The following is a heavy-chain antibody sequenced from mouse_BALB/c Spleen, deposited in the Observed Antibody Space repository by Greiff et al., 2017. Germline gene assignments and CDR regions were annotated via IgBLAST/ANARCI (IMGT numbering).Heavy chain of an antibody. V-gene: IGHV1S22*01. CDR3: TRGNDYDWFAY. CDR1: GYTFTSYW. J-gene: IGHJ3*01. D-gene: IGHD2-4*01. Sequence: LQQPGSELVRPGASVKLSCKASGYTFTSYWMHWVKQRPGQGLEWIGNIYPGSGSTNYDEKFKSKATLTVDTSSSTAYMQLSSLTSEDSAVYYCTRGNDYDWFAYWGQGTLVTVSA. CDR2: IYPGSGST.